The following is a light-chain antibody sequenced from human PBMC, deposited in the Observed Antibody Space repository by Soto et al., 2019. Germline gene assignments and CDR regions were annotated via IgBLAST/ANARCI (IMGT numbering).Light chain of an antibody. V-gene: IGLV1-44*01. CDR3: ASEDNSLDGLYV. CDR2: GDN. Sequence: QSVLTQPPSASGTPGQRVSISCSGSSSNIGSHPVNWYQQLPGTAPKLLLYGDNQRPSGVPDRFSGSTSGTSASLAISGLQSEEAAHYYCASEDNSLDGLYVFGTGTKLTVL. J-gene: IGLJ1*01. CDR1: SSNIGSHP.